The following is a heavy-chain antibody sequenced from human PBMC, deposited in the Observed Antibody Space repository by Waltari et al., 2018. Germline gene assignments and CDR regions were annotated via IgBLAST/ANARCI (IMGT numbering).Heavy chain of an antibody. CDR3: ARVDIVVVPAALGWFDP. D-gene: IGHD2-2*03. J-gene: IGHJ5*02. CDR1: GGSFSGYY. V-gene: IGHV4-34*01. CDR2: INHSGST. Sequence: QVQLQQWGAGLLKPSETLSLTCAVYGGSFSGYYWSWIRQPPGKGLEWIGEINHSGSTNYNPSLKSRVTISVDTSKNQFSLKLSSVTAADTAVYYCARVDIVVVPAALGWFDPWGQGTLVTVSS.